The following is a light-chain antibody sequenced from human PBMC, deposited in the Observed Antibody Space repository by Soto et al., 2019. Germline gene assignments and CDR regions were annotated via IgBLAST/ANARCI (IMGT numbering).Light chain of an antibody. CDR2: GAS. CDR3: QQYRDFPQT. Sequence: EIVLTQSPGTLSLSPGDRATLSCRASQSVRNNYLAWYQQKRGQSPRLLIYGASTRATGIPDRFSGGGSGTEFTLTISGLEPEDFALYSCQQYRDFPQTFGQGTKVEIK. V-gene: IGKV3-20*01. CDR1: QSVRNNY. J-gene: IGKJ1*01.